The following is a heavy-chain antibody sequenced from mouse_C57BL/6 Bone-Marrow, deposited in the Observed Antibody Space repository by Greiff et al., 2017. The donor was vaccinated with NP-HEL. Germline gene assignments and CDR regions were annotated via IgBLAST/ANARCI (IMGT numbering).Heavy chain of an antibody. J-gene: IGHJ4*01. CDR1: GYTFTSYW. V-gene: IGHV1-55*01. Sequence: QVQLQQSGAELVKPGASVKMSCKASGYTFTSYWITWVKQRPGQGLEWIGDIYPGSGSTNYNEKFKGKATLTVDKSSSTAYMQLSSLTSEDSAVYYCEDYYGNSDYWGQGTSVTVSS. CDR2: IYPGSGST. CDR3: EDYYGNSDY. D-gene: IGHD1-1*01.